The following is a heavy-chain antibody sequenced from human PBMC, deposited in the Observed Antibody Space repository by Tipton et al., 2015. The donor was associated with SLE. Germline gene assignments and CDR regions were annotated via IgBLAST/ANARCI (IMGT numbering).Heavy chain of an antibody. Sequence: TLSLTCTVSGFSISSGGYYWSWIRQPPGKGLEWIGEINHGGSAIHNPSLRSRVTISIDTSKNHFSLKVTSVTAADTAMYYCAGGRTSSAGPPRRYYGLDVWGQGTTVTVSS. V-gene: IGHV4-61*03. D-gene: IGHD6-13*01. J-gene: IGHJ6*02. CDR1: GFSISSGGYY. CDR3: AGGRTSSAGPPRRYYGLDV. CDR2: INHGGSA.